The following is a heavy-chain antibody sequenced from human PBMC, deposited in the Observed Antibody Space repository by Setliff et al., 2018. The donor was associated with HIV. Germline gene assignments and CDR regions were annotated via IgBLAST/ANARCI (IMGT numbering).Heavy chain of an antibody. V-gene: IGHV1-69*13. CDR3: ARDRALSGSYYDSSAYYPGLDF. CDR1: GGTFGSYS. D-gene: IGHD3-22*01. J-gene: IGHJ4*02. CDR2: IIPIFGTT. Sequence: SVKVSCKASGGTFGSYSISWVRQAPGQGLEWMGGIIPIFGTTDYAQNFQGRITITADESTSTAYMELSSLRSEDTAVYYCARDRALSGSYYDSSAYYPGLDFWGQGTLVTVSS.